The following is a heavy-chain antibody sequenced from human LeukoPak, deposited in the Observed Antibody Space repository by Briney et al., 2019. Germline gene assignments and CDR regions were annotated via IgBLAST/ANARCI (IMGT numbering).Heavy chain of an antibody. CDR3: ARVFSYGDHNDY. CDR2: IYSSGST. D-gene: IGHD4-17*01. V-gene: IGHV4-4*07. Sequence: SETLSLTCTVSGGSISSYYWSWIRQLAGKGLEWIGRIYSSGSTNYNPSLKSRVTMSVDTSKNQFSLKVISVSAADTAVYYCARVFSYGDHNDYWGQGTLVTVSS. J-gene: IGHJ4*02. CDR1: GGSISSYY.